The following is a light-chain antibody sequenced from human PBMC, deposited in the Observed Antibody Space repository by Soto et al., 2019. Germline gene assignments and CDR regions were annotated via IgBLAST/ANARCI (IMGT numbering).Light chain of an antibody. CDR3: QKYDHAPLT. CDR2: AAS. J-gene: IGKJ4*01. CDR1: QGIGNY. V-gene: IGKV1-27*01. Sequence: DIQMTQSPSSLSASLGDRVTITCRASQGIGNYLAWYQQRPGKVPKLLIYAASTLQSGVPSRFSGSGSGPDFTLTISSLQPEDVATYYCQKYDHAPLTFGGGTKVDTK.